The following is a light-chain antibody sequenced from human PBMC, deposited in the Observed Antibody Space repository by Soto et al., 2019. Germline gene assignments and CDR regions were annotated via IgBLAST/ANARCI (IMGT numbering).Light chain of an antibody. J-gene: IGLJ1*01. CDR1: SSNIGGNS. CDR3: GSWDSRLSAYV. V-gene: IGLV1-51*01. CDR2: DDD. Sequence: QSVLTQPPSVSAAPGQKVTISCSGSSSNIGGNSVSWYQQLPGTAPKLLIYDDDKRPSGIPDRFSGSKSGTSATPGITGFQTGDEADYYCGSWDSRLSAYVFATGTKVT.